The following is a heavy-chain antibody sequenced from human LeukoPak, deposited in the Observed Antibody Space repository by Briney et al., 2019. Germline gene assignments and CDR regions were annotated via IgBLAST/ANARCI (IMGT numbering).Heavy chain of an antibody. J-gene: IGHJ4*02. D-gene: IGHD6-19*01. CDR2: ISGSGGST. CDR3: AKGPRASGWTYFDY. CDR1: GFTFSSYA. V-gene: IGHV3-23*01. Sequence: GGSLRLSCAASGFTFSSYAMSWVRQAPGKGLEWVSVISGSGGSTYSAESVKGRFTISRDNSKNTLYLQMNSLRVEDTAVYYCAKGPRASGWTYFDYWGRGTLVTVSS.